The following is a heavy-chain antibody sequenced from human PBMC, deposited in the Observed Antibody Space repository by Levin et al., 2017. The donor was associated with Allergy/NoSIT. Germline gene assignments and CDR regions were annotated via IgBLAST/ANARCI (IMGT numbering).Heavy chain of an antibody. V-gene: IGHV3-74*01. CDR2: INSDGSTI. J-gene: IGHJ4*02. Sequence: GESLKISCAASGFTFSSYTMHWVRQAPGKGLVWVARINSDGSTISYADSVTGRFTISRDNAKNTLFLQLNSLRAEDTAVYYCARFTSGYLLSYFDYWGQGNLVTVSS. CDR3: ARFTSGYLLSYFDY. D-gene: IGHD3-22*01. CDR1: GFTFSSYT.